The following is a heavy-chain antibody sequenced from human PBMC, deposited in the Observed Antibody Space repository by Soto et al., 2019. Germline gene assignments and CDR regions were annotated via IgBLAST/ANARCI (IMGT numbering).Heavy chain of an antibody. Sequence: GGSLRLSCAASGFTFDDYAMHWVRQAPGKGLEWVSGISWNSGSIGYADSVKGRFTISRDNAKNSLYLQMNSLRAEDTALYYCAKDIILDVWGKGTTVTVSS. J-gene: IGHJ6*04. CDR1: GFTFDDYA. V-gene: IGHV3-9*01. CDR3: AKDIILDV. CDR2: ISWNSGSI.